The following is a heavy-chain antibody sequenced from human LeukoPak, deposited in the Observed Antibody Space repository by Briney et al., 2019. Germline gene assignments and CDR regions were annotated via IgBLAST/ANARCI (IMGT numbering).Heavy chain of an antibody. CDR1: GYTFTSYG. CDR2: ISAYNGNT. J-gene: IGHJ6*02. CDR3: ARHTVNNYYYYGMDV. D-gene: IGHD4-17*01. V-gene: IGHV1-18*01. Sequence: ASVKVSCKASGYTFTSYGISWVRQAPGLGLEWMGWISAYNGNTNYAQKLQGRVTMTTDTSTSTAYMELRSLRSDDTAVYYCARHTVNNYYYYGMDVWGQGATVTVSS.